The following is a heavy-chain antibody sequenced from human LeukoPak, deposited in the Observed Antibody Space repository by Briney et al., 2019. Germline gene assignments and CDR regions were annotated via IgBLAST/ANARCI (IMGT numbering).Heavy chain of an antibody. CDR1: GGSINNYY. Sequence: LSLACTVSGGSINNYYWSWIRQPPGKGLEWVSYISSSSSTIYYADSVKGRFTISRDNAKNSLYLQMNSLRAEDTAVYYCARSGTTYYYDSSTRIWGQGTMVTVSS. D-gene: IGHD3-22*01. CDR3: ARSGTTYYYDSSTRI. CDR2: ISSSSSTI. V-gene: IGHV3-11*04. J-gene: IGHJ3*02.